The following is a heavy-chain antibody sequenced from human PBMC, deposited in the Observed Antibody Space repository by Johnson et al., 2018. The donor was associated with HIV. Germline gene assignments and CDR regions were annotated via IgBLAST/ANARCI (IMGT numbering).Heavy chain of an antibody. CDR3: AKGRVVVAATEAFDI. CDR2: ISWNSGSI. Sequence: VQLMESGGGVVQPGRSLRLSCAASGFIFGDYAMHWVRQVPGKGLEWVSGISWNSGSIGYADSVKGRFTISRDNAKNSLYLQMNSLRAEDTALYYCAKGRVVVAATEAFDIWGQGTMVTVSS. CDR1: GFIFGDYA. J-gene: IGHJ3*02. V-gene: IGHV3-9*01. D-gene: IGHD2-15*01.